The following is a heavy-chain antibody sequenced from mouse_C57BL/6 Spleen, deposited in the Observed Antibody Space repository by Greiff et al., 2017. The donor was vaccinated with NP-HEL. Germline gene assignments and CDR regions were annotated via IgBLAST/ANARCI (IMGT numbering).Heavy chain of an antibody. V-gene: IGHV1-50*01. CDR3: ARRAGTSYFDY. D-gene: IGHD4-1*01. CDR1: GYTFTSYW. CDR2: IDPSDSYT. J-gene: IGHJ2*01. Sequence: QVQLQQPGAELVKPGASVKLSCKASGYTFTSYWMQWVKQRPGQGLEWIGEIDPSDSYTNYNQKFKGKATLTVDTSSNTAYMQLSSLTSEDSAVYYCARRAGTSYFDYWGQGTTLTVSS.